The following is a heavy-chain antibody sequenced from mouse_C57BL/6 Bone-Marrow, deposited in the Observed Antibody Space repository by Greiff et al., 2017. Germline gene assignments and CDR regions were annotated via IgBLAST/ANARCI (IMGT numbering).Heavy chain of an antibody. CDR3: ARLRLRREAMDY. Sequence: EVKLMESEGGLVQPGSSMKLSCTASGFTFSDYYMAWVRQVPEKGLEWVANINYDGSRTYYLDPFKSRFILSRDNAKNILYLQISSLKSEDTATYDCARLRLRREAMDYWGQGTSVTVSS. J-gene: IGHJ4*01. CDR1: GFTFSDYY. CDR2: INYDGSRT. D-gene: IGHD2-2*01. V-gene: IGHV5-16*01.